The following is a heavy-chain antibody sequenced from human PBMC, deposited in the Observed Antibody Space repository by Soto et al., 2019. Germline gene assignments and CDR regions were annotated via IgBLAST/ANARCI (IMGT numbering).Heavy chain of an antibody. CDR3: ASDRFRGTYYLRGVTYFFEE. CDR1: GFIFNNYG. J-gene: IGHJ4*02. CDR2: IKQDESEK. Sequence: GGSLRLSCAASGFIFNNYGMQWVRQAPGKGLEWVANIKQDESEKNYLDSVKGRFTISRDNAKNSLYLQMNSLRAEDTAVYYCASDRFRGTYYLRGVTYFFEEWGQGAPVTVSS. D-gene: IGHD1-26*01. V-gene: IGHV3-7*03.